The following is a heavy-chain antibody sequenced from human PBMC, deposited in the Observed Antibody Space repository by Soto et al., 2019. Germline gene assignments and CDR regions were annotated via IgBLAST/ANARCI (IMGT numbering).Heavy chain of an antibody. D-gene: IGHD3-10*01. V-gene: IGHV3-7*05. Sequence: EVQLVESGGGLVQPGGSLRLSCAASGFTFSNYWMSWVRQAPGKGLEWVANIKQDGSERNHVDSVKGRFTISRDNAKNSLYVQLNSLRAEDTAVYYCARAGSENDYWGQGTLVTVSS. CDR1: GFTFSNYW. CDR3: ARAGSENDY. J-gene: IGHJ4*02. CDR2: IKQDGSER.